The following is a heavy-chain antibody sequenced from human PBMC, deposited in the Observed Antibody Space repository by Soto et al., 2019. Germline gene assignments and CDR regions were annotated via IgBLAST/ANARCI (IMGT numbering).Heavy chain of an antibody. CDR2: ISYDGSNK. Sequence: GGSLRLSCAASGFTFSSYAMHWVRQAPGKGLDWVAVISYDGSNKYYADSVKGRFTISRDNSKNALYLQMNSLRAEDTAVYYCARGPSSLTRFDYWGQGTLVTVSS. V-gene: IGHV3-30-3*01. CDR3: ARGPSSLTRFDY. J-gene: IGHJ4*02. CDR1: GFTFSSYA. D-gene: IGHD2-2*01.